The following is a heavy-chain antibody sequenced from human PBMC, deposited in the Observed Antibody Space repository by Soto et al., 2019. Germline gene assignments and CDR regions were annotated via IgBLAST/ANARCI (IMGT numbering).Heavy chain of an antibody. D-gene: IGHD3-3*01. CDR3: ARGHFGVTMDV. CDR2: VNGGGDIT. J-gene: IGHJ6*02. Sequence: EVQLLESGGGLVQPGGSLRLSCAASEFTFSSYSMIWVRQAPGKGLEWVSGVNGGGDITYYADSVKGRFTISRDKSKNTLYLQMNSLSAEDTAVCCCARGHFGVTMDVWGQGTTVTVSS. CDR1: EFTFSSYS. V-gene: IGHV3-23*01.